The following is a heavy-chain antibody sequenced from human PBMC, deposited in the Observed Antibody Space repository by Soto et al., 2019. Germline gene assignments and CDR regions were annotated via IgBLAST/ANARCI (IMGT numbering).Heavy chain of an antibody. CDR3: ARGRVAVVAAGFDY. J-gene: IGHJ4*02. CDR2: IGGSGSTI. CDR1: GFIFSTYS. Sequence: PGGSLRLSCAASGFIFSTYSMNWVRQAPGRGLEWVSYIGGSGSTIYYADSVKGRFTVSRDNAKNSLYLQMSSLRDEDTAVYYCARGRVAVVAAGFDYWGQGTLVTVSS. D-gene: IGHD2-15*01. V-gene: IGHV3-48*02.